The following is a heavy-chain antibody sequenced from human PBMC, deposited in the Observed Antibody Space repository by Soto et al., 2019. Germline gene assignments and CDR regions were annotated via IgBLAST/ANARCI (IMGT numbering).Heavy chain of an antibody. CDR1: GFTFSVDA. Sequence: PGGSLRLSGAAAGFTFSVDAMSCVRQAPRRVLGWVSASSGSGGSTYYAYSVSVRVTISGDDAKNTLYLQMHSLREEDTAVYSCAKAHDRSKPLAYFDYWGQGTLVTVSS. D-gene: IGHD3-16*01. V-gene: IGHV3-23*01. CDR3: AKAHDRSKPLAYFDY. CDR2: SSGSGGST. J-gene: IGHJ4*02.